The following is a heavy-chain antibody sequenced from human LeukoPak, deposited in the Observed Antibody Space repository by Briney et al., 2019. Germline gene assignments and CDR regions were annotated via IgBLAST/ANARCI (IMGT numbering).Heavy chain of an antibody. V-gene: IGHV3-49*04. D-gene: IGHD6-19*01. J-gene: IGHJ4*02. Sequence: GGSLRLSCTASGFTFGDYAMSWVRQAPGKGLHWVGVIRSKAYGGTTEYAASVKGRFTISRDDSKSIAYLQMNSLKTEDTAVYYCTRDGSGKQWLVYYFDYWGQGTLVTVSS. CDR2: IRSKAYGGTT. CDR3: TRDGSGKQWLVYYFDY. CDR1: GFTFGDYA.